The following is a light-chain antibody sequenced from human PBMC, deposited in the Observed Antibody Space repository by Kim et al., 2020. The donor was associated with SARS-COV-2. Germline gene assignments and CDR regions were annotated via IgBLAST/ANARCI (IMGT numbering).Light chain of an antibody. CDR1: NIGSKN. Sequence: SYELTQPLSVSVAPGQTATIPCGGDNIGSKNVHWYRQTPGQAPVLVIYRDGNRPSGIPERFSGSNWGNSATLTISRAQVGDEADYYCQVWDRDRYVFGSG. J-gene: IGLJ1*01. V-gene: IGLV3-9*01. CDR2: RDG. CDR3: QVWDRDRYV.